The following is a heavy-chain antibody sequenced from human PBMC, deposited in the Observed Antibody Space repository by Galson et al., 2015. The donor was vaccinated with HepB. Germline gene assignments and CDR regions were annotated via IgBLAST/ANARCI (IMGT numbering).Heavy chain of an antibody. CDR1: GYSFTSYW. CDR3: ARATTCSGGSSYSGTSWIDY. CDR2: IYPGDADT. D-gene: IGHD2-15*01. J-gene: IGHJ4*02. Sequence: QSGAEVKKPGESLKISCKGSGYSFTSYWIGWVRQMPGKGLEWMGIIYPGDADTRYSPSFQGQVTISADKSISTAYLQWSSLKASDTAMYYCARATTCSGGSSYSGTSWIDYWRQGTLVT. V-gene: IGHV5-51*01.